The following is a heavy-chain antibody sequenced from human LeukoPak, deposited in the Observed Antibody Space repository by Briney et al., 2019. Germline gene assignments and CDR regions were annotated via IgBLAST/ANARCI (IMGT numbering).Heavy chain of an antibody. V-gene: IGHV3-30*18. CDR3: AKDRYSGSYYAPDY. Sequence: GRSLRLSCAASGFTFSSYGMHWVRQAPGKGLEWVAVISYDGSNKYYADSVKGRFTISRDNSKNTLYLQMNSLRAEDTAVYYCAKDRYSGSYYAPDYWGQGTLVTVFS. D-gene: IGHD1-26*01. CDR2: ISYDGSNK. CDR1: GFTFSSYG. J-gene: IGHJ4*02.